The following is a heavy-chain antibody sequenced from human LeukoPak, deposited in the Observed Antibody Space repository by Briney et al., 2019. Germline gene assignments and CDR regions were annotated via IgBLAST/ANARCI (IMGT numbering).Heavy chain of an antibody. CDR1: GFTFSSYS. D-gene: IGHD1-26*01. CDR2: ISSSSSTI. Sequence: GGSLRLSCAASGFTFSSYSMNWVRQAPGKGLEWVSYISSSSSTIYYADSVKGRFTISRDNAKNSLYLQMNSLRAEDTAVYYCELVGALWALVHWGQGTLVTVSS. V-gene: IGHV3-48*04. CDR3: ELVGALWALVH. J-gene: IGHJ5*02.